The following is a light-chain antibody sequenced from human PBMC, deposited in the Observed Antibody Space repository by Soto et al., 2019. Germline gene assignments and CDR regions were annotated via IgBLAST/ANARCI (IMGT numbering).Light chain of an antibody. CDR3: QQCAYSPRT. CDR1: QNIDNNY. J-gene: IGKJ1*01. CDR2: DAS. V-gene: IGKV3-20*01. Sequence: EIVLTQSPDSLSLSPGERATLSCRASQNIDNNYLVWYQQRPGLAPRLLIYDASVRATGIPDRFSGSGSGTDFTLSISRLEPEDFAVYYCQQCAYSPRTFGQGTKV.